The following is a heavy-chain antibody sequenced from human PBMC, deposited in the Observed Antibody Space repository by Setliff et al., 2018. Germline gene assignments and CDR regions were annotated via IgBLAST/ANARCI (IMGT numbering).Heavy chain of an antibody. Sequence: SETLSLTCTVSGDPMSSRRYYWAWIRQPAGKGLEWIGQIYTSWSTNYNPSLKSRITISVDTSKNQFSLNLSSVTAADTAVYYCARGYHYYYMDVWGKGTTVTVSS. V-gene: IGHV4-61*09. J-gene: IGHJ6*03. CDR2: IYTSWST. CDR1: GDPMSSRRYY. CDR3: ARGYHYYYMDV. D-gene: IGHD3-16*02.